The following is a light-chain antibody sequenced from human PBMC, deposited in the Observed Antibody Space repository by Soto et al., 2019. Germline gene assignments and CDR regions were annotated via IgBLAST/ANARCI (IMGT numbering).Light chain of an antibody. CDR3: ATWDSSLTGEV. CDR1: SFNIGNNY. CDR2: DSN. V-gene: IGLV1-51*01. Sequence: QSVLTQPPSVSAAPGQKVIISCSGSSFNIGNNYVSWFQQLPGTAPKLLIYDSNKRPSGIPDRFSGSKSGTSATLDITGLQTGDEADYYCATWDSSLTGEVFGGGTKVTVL. J-gene: IGLJ2*01.